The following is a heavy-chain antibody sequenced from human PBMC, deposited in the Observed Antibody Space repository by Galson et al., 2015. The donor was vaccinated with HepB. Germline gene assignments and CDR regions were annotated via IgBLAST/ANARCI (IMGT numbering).Heavy chain of an antibody. CDR3: ARGPAPRRGNSSSWYSTFRYYYYGMDV. V-gene: IGHV1-18*04. J-gene: IGHJ6*02. D-gene: IGHD6-13*01. Sequence: SVKVSCKASGYTFTSYGISWVRQAPGQGLEWMGWISAYNGNTNYAQKLQGRVTMTTDTSTSTAYMELRSLRSDDTAVYYCARGPAPRRGNSSSWYSTFRYYYYGMDVWGQGTTVTVSS. CDR2: ISAYNGNT. CDR1: GYTFTSYG.